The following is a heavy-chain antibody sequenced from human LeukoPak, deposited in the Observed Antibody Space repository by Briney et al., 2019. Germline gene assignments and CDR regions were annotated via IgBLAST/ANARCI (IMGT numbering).Heavy chain of an antibody. D-gene: IGHD2-2*02. J-gene: IGHJ6*03. CDR2: LKKDGSER. CDR1: GFSFSSHW. Sequence: QPGGSLRLSCAASGFSFSSHWMNWVRQAPGKGLEWVANLKKDGSERYYVDSVKGRFTISRDNAKNSLYLQMNSLRAEDTAVYYCARDSRVPSTIFRIYYHYLDVWGKGTTVTVSS. V-gene: IGHV3-7*01. CDR3: ARDSRVPSTIFRIYYHYLDV.